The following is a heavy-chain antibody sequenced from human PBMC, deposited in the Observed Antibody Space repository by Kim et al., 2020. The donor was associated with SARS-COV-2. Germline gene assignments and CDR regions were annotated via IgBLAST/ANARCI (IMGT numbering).Heavy chain of an antibody. CDR2: VNPGRGDT. CDR1: RYILSGTY. CDR3: AREIISGQCCHFDS. Sequence: ASVKVSCKAPRYILSGTYMHWMRQAPGQGLEWMGIVNPGRGDTSYAQRFKGRVTMTTDTSTSTVYMQMSGLRPDDTAVYYCAREIISGQCCHFDSWGQGSLVIVSS. V-gene: IGHV1-46*01. J-gene: IGHJ4*02. D-gene: IGHD2-15*01.